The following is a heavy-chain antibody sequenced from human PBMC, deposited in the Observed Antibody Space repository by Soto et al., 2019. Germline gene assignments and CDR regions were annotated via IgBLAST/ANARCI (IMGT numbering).Heavy chain of an antibody. D-gene: IGHD2-15*01. CDR2: ISGSSGTT. V-gene: IGHV3-23*01. Sequence: GGSLRLSCAASGFTFSSYAMSWVRQAPGKGLEWVSAISGSSGTTYYADSVKGRFTISRDNAKNTLYLQMNSLRAEDTAVYYCARDPTLNIRNFDYWGQGTLVTVSS. CDR3: ARDPTLNIRNFDY. J-gene: IGHJ4*02. CDR1: GFTFSSYA.